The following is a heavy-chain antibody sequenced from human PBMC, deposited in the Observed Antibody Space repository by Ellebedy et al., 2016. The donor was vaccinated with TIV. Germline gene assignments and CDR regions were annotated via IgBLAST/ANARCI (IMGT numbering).Heavy chain of an antibody. D-gene: IGHD6-13*01. J-gene: IGHJ4*02. CDR3: ARHSGTSTWYVYYFDY. Sequence: SETLSLTCTVSGGSISSSSYYWGWIRLPPGKGLEWIGSIYYSGRTYYNPSLKSRVTISVDTSKNQFSLKLFSVTAADTAVYYCARHSGTSTWYVYYFDYWGQGTLVTVSS. CDR1: GGSISSSSYY. CDR2: IYYSGRT. V-gene: IGHV4-39*01.